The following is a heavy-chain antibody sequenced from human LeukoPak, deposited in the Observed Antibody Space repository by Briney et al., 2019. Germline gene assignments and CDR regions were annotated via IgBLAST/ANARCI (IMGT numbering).Heavy chain of an antibody. CDR2: ISWDGGST. CDR3: TRHRWELLSNWFDP. D-gene: IGHD1-26*01. J-gene: IGHJ5*02. CDR1: GFTFDDYA. Sequence: GSLRLSCAASGFTFDDYAMHWVRQAPGKGLEWVSLISWDGGSTYYADSVKGRFTISRDNSKNSLYLQMNSLKTEDTAVYYCTRHRWELLSNWFDPWGQGTLVTVSS. V-gene: IGHV3-43D*03.